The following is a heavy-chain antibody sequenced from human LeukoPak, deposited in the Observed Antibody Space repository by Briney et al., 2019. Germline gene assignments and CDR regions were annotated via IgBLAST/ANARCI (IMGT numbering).Heavy chain of an antibody. CDR2: ISPFNGHT. D-gene: IGHD3-3*01. V-gene: IGHV1-18*01. CDR1: GYTFTSYG. CDR3: TRGKRYEDY. Sequence: GASVKVSCKASGYTFTSYGISWVRQAPGQGLEWTGWISPFNGHTNYAQNFQGRVTMTTDTSTSTAYMELRGLRSDDSAVYYCTRGKRYEDYWGQGTLVTVSS. J-gene: IGHJ4*02.